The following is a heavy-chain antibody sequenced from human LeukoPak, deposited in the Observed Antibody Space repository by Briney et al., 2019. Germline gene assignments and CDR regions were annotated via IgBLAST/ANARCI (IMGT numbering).Heavy chain of an antibody. V-gene: IGHV3-43*02. J-gene: IGHJ5*01. CDR1: GFTFDDYA. D-gene: IGHD6-13*01. Sequence: PGGSLRLSCAASGFTFDDYAMHWVRQPPGKGLEWVSLISGDGGRTYYADSVKGRFTVSRDNSKNSLYLQMNSLRTEDTALYYRAKDLYSSMDSWGQGTLVTVSS. CDR3: AKDLYSSMDS. CDR2: ISGDGGRT.